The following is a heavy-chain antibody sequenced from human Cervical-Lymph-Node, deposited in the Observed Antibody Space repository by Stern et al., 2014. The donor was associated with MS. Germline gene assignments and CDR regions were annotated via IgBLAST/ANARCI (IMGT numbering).Heavy chain of an antibody. CDR2: LNPHSGDT. V-gene: IGHV1-2*02. J-gene: IGHJ4*02. CDR3: ARAYNWNFGI. D-gene: IGHD1-7*01. CDR1: GYAFTNFY. Sequence: QVQLVESGAEVKEPGASLTVSCKASGYAFTNFYIHWVRQAPRQGLEWMGWLNPHSGDTNYAQKIQRRGTTTPELSTDQDYLTLGGLRSDDTAVYYCARAYNWNFGIWGQGTLVTVSS.